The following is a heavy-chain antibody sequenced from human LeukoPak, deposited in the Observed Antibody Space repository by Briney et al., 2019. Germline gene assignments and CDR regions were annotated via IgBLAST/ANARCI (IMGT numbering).Heavy chain of an antibody. CDR1: GFTFSNYA. Sequence: PGGSLRLSCAASGFTFSNYAFHWVRQAPGKGLEWVALTSYDGSHKDYADSVKGRFTISRDNSKNTLYLQMNSLRAEDRAVYFCARVHSSDWNAYFYYLDVWGEGTTVTVSS. D-gene: IGHD6-19*01. J-gene: IGHJ6*03. CDR3: ARVHSSDWNAYFYYLDV. CDR2: TSYDGSHK. V-gene: IGHV3-30*04.